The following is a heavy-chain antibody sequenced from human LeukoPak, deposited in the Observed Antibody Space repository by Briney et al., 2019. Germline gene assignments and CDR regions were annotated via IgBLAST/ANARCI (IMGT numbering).Heavy chain of an antibody. Sequence: PGGSLRLSCAASGFTFSDHYMDWVRQAPGKGLEWVGRTRNKANSYTTEYAASVKGRFTISRDDSKNSLYLQMNSLKTEDTAVYYCARLAYCGGDCYSAHDAFDIWGQGTMVTVSS. CDR1: GFTFSDHY. CDR3: ARLAYCGGDCYSAHDAFDI. D-gene: IGHD2-21*02. CDR2: TRNKANSYTT. V-gene: IGHV3-72*01. J-gene: IGHJ3*02.